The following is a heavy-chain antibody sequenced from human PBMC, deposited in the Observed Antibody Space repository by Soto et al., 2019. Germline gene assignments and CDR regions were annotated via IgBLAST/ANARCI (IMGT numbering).Heavy chain of an antibody. V-gene: IGHV4-61*08. CDR3: ARGYYTSWYWFDR. D-gene: IGHD6-13*01. J-gene: IGHJ2*01. CDR1: GGSVSTGVHY. CDR2: IYYSGST. Sequence: QVQLQESGPGLLKPSETLSLTCTVSVSGGSVSTGVHYWSWIRQPPGKGLEWIGYIYYSGSTNYSPIITSRVTISVDTSKNQFSLKLTSVTAADTAVYYCARGYYTSWYWFDRWGRGTLVTVSS.